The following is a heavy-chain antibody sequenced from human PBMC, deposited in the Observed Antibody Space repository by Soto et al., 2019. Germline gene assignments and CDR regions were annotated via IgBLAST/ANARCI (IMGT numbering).Heavy chain of an antibody. Sequence: QVQLVQSGAEVKKPGASVKVSCKASGYTFTSYYMHWVRQVPGQGLEWMGIINPRGGSASYAQKFQGRVIMARDTSTSTVYMELSSLRSEDTAVYDWARELSGWYSYWGQGTLVTVSS. D-gene: IGHD6-19*01. CDR1: GYTFTSYY. V-gene: IGHV1-46*03. CDR2: INPRGGSA. J-gene: IGHJ4*02. CDR3: ARELSGWYSY.